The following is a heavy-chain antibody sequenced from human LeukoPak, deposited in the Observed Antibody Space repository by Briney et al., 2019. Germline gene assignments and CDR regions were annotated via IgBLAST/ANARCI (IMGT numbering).Heavy chain of an antibody. Sequence: KTSETLSLTCTVSGGSISSYYWSWIRQPPGKGLEWIGYIYYSGSTNYNPSLKSRVTISVDTSKNQFSLKLSSVTAADTAVYYCARITRVRGVPNWFDPWGQGTLVTVSS. CDR1: GGSISSYY. CDR2: IYYSGST. J-gene: IGHJ5*02. V-gene: IGHV4-59*01. D-gene: IGHD3-10*01. CDR3: ARITRVRGVPNWFDP.